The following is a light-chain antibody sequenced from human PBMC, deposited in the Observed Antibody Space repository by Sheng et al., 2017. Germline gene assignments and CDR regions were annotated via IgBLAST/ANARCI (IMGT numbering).Light chain of an antibody. CDR2: EVS. V-gene: IGLV2-23*02. CDR3: CSYAGSGTYV. J-gene: IGLJ1*01. Sequence: QSALTQPASVSGSPGQSITISCTGTNSDVGSYDLVSWYQQHPGKAPKVILYEVSKRPSGVSNRFSGSKSGNTASLTISGLQAEDEADYYCCSYAGSGTYVFGTGTKVTVL. CDR1: NSDVGSYDL.